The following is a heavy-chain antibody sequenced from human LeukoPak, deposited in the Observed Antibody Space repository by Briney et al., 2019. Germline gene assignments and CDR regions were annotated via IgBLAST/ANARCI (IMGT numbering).Heavy chain of an antibody. CDR1: GGSISSGGYS. CDR2: IYHSGST. V-gene: IGHV4-30-2*01. CDR3: ARGPYGSGSNWVDY. D-gene: IGHD3-10*01. Sequence: PSEILSLTCAVSGGSISSGGYSWSWIRQPPGKGLEWIGYIYHSGSTYYNPSLKSRVTISVDRSKNQFSLKLSSVTAADTAVYYCARGPYGSGSNWVDYWGQGTLVTVSS. J-gene: IGHJ4*02.